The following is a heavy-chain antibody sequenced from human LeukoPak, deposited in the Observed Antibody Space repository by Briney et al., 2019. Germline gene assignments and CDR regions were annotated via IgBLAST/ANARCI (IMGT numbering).Heavy chain of an antibody. Sequence: GGSLRLSCAASGFTFSSYGMHWVRQAPGKGLEWVAFIHYDGTIKYYADSVKGRFTISRDNSKNTLFVQMNSLRAEDTAMYYCAKDSVKVTTIRRVPHYMDVWGKGTTVTISS. CDR2: IHYDGTIK. D-gene: IGHD5-12*01. CDR3: AKDSVKVTTIRRVPHYMDV. J-gene: IGHJ6*03. V-gene: IGHV3-30*02. CDR1: GFTFSSYG.